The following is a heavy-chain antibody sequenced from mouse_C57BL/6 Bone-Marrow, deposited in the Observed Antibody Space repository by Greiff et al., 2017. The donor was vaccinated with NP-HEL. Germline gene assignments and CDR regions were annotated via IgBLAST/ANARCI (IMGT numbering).Heavy chain of an antibody. D-gene: IGHD1-1*01. CDR2: IHPNSGST. Sequence: QVQLKQPGAELVKPGASVKLSCKASGYTFTSYWMHWVKQRPGQGLEWIGMIHPNSGSTNYNEKFKSKATLTVDKSSSTAYMQLSSLTSEDSAVYYCARSGVVPFDYWGQGTTLTVSS. CDR3: ARSGVVPFDY. CDR1: GYTFTSYW. J-gene: IGHJ2*01. V-gene: IGHV1-64*01.